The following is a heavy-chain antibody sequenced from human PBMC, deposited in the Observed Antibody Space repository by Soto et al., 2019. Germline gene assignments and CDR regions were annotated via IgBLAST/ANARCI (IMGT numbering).Heavy chain of an antibody. V-gene: IGHV4-59*01. Sequence: LSLTFTFSGGSISGYYWSWSRHPPGKGLEWIGYIYYSGSTNYNPSLKSRVTISVDTSKNQFSLKLSSVTAADTAVYYCARGITMVRGVIRYYFDYWGQGTLVTVSS. J-gene: IGHJ4*02. CDR2: IYYSGST. CDR3: ARGITMVRGVIRYYFDY. D-gene: IGHD3-10*01. CDR1: GGSISGYY.